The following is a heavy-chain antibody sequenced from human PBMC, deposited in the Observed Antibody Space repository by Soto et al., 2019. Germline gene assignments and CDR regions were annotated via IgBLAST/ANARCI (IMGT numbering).Heavy chain of an antibody. CDR3: ARQRVLSTNMFITSFDP. D-gene: IGHD3-10*02. Sequence: SETRSLTWTLSGGSINRSGHFWVWIRQTPGKGLEWIGSVYYTETTYYNPSLKSPVTISVETSRNTFSLKVNSVTAADTGIYYCARQRVLSTNMFITSFDPWGQGTLVTVSS. J-gene: IGHJ5*02. CDR2: VYYTETT. V-gene: IGHV4-39*01. CDR1: GGSINRSGHF.